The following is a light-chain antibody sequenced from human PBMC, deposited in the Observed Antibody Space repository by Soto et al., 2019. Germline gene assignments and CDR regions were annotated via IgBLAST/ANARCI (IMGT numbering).Light chain of an antibody. V-gene: IGKV1-5*01. CDR3: QHYNNYSPT. Sequence: DIQLTQSPTTLSASVGDRVTVTCRASQTISSWLAGYQQKPGKAPNLLIFDASSLESGVPSRFSGSGSGTEFTLTISSLQPDDFAPYYCQHYNNYSPTFGQGT. J-gene: IGKJ1*01. CDR2: DAS. CDR1: QTISSW.